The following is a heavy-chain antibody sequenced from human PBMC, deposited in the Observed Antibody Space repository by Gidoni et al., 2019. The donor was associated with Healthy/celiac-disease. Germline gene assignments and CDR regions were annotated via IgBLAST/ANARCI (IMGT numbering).Heavy chain of an antibody. CDR3: ARGDTMVRGVIIGDY. D-gene: IGHD3-10*01. CDR2: ISYDGSNK. J-gene: IGHJ4*02. CDR1: GFTFSSYA. V-gene: IGHV3-30-3*01. Sequence: QVQLVESGGGVVQPGRSLRPSCAASGFTFSSYAMHWVRQAPGKGLEWVAVISYDGSNKYYADSVKGRFTISRDNSKNTLYLQMNSLRAEDTAVYYCARGDTMVRGVIIGDYWGQGTLVTVSS.